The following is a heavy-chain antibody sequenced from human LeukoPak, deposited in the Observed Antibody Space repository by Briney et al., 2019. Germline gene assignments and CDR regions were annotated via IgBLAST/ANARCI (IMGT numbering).Heavy chain of an antibody. V-gene: IGHV1-69*13. CDR3: ARDYSSGWPNFDY. J-gene: IGHJ4*02. Sequence: ASVKVSCKASGGTFSSYAISWVRQAPGQGLEWMGGITPMFGTAKYAQKFQGRVTITADESTSTAYMELSSLRSEDTAVYYCARDYSSGWPNFDYWGQGTLVTVSS. CDR2: ITPMFGTA. D-gene: IGHD6-19*01. CDR1: GGTFSSYA.